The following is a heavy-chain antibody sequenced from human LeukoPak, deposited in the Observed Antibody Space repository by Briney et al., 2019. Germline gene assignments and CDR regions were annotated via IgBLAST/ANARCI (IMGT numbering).Heavy chain of an antibody. V-gene: IGHV3-11*01. J-gene: IGHJ4*02. Sequence: GGSLRLSCAASGFTFSDYYMSWIRQAPGKGLEWVSYISSSGSTICYADSVKGRFTISRDNAKNSLYLQMNSLRAEDTAVYYCARVRYFDWFLDYWGQGTLVTVSS. D-gene: IGHD3-9*01. CDR1: GFTFSDYY. CDR3: ARVRYFDWFLDY. CDR2: ISSSGSTI.